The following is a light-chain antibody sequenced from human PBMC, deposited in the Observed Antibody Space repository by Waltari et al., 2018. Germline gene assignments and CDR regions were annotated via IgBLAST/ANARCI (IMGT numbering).Light chain of an antibody. V-gene: IGKV1-39*01. CDR2: AAS. CDR1: QSISTY. Sequence: DIQMTQSPSSLSASVGDRVTITCRASQSISTYLNWYQQKPGKATNLLIYAASSLQGGVPSRFSGSGSGTDFTLTISALRPEDFATYYCQQSYGNPRAFGQGTKLEIK. CDR3: QQSYGNPRA. J-gene: IGKJ2*01.